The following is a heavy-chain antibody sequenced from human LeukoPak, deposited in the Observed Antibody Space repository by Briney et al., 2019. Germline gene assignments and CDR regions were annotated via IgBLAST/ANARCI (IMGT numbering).Heavy chain of an antibody. V-gene: IGHV4-30-2*01. CDR3: ARANCGGDCFNNWFDP. D-gene: IGHD2-21*02. CDR1: GGSISSGGYS. J-gene: IGHJ5*02. Sequence: SETLSLTCAVSGGSISSGGYSWSWIRQPPGKGLEWIGCIYHSGSTYYNPSLKSRVTISVDRSKNQFSLKLSSVTAADTAVYYCARANCGGDCFNNWFDPWGQGTLVTVSS. CDR2: IYHSGST.